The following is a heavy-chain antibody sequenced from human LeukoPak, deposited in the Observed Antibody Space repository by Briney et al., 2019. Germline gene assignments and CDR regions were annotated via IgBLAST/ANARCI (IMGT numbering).Heavy chain of an antibody. CDR2: ISYDGSYK. CDR3: SDPKERGPLFS. CDR1: GFTFSSYG. D-gene: IGHD3-16*01. Sequence: GGSLRLSCAASGFTFSSYGMHWVRQAPGKGLEWVAVISYDGSYKYYVDSVKGRFTISRDNSKNRLYLQINSLKTEDTAVYYCSDPKERGPLFSWGQGTLVTVSS. J-gene: IGHJ5*02. V-gene: IGHV3-30*03.